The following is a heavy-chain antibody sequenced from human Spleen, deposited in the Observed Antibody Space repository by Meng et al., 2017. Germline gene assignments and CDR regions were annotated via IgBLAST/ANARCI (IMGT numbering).Heavy chain of an antibody. CDR3: ATDEYSSN. V-gene: IGHV1-18*04. J-gene: IGHJ4*02. CDR1: GYSFTRYA. D-gene: IGHD6-6*01. Sequence: QVQLLQSGPEVKKPGASVKLSCKPNGYSFTRYASSWIRQAPGKGPEWLGWISTNSANTNYAQKFQDRVTMTTDTSTGTVHTELRGLRSDDTAVYYCATDEYSSNWGQGTLVTVSS. CDR2: ISTNSANT.